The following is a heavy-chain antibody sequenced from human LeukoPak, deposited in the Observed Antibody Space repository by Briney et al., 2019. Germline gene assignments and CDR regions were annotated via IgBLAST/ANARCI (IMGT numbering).Heavy chain of an antibody. CDR1: GYTFTSYG. V-gene: IGHV1-18*01. CDR3: ARPPVYSSGWDPFDY. D-gene: IGHD6-19*01. Sequence: ASVKVSCKASGYTFTSYGISWVRQAPGQGLEWMGWIGAYNGNTNYAQKLQGRVTMTTDTSTSTAYMELRSLRSDDTAVYYCARPPVYSSGWDPFDYWGQGTLVTVSS. CDR2: IGAYNGNT. J-gene: IGHJ4*02.